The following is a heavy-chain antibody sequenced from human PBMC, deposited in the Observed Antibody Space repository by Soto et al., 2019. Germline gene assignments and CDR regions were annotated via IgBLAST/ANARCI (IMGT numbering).Heavy chain of an antibody. CDR1: GDSISSSSFY. CDR3: PRRRIVPTTNFDD. J-gene: IGHJ4*02. Sequence: PSETLSLTCTVSGDSISSSSFYWGWIRQPPGKGLEWIGHIFHTGATYQNPTLKSRLRMSVDTSKNQFSLNLSSVTATDTAVYYCPRRRIVPTTNFDDRGQGTLVTVSS. V-gene: IGHV4-39*01. D-gene: IGHD1-26*01. CDR2: IFHTGAT.